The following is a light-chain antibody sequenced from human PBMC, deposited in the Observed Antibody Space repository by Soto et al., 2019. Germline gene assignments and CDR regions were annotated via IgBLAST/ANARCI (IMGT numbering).Light chain of an antibody. CDR3: QHYNNWST. Sequence: EIVMTQSPAGLSVSPGERATLSCRASQSVRSNLAWYQQKPGQAPRLLISGASTRAPGIPVRFSGSGSGTEFTLTISSLQSEDFAVYYCQHYNNWSTFGQGTRLEIK. J-gene: IGKJ5*01. CDR2: GAS. CDR1: QSVRSN. V-gene: IGKV3-15*01.